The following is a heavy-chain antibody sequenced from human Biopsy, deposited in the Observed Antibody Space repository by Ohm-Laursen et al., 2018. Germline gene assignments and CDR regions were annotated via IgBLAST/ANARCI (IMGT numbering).Heavy chain of an antibody. D-gene: IGHD3-10*01. Sequence: GTLSLTCNVSDGSINDYFWSWVRQPAGKGLEWIGRVFRNEATNYNPSLKGRVTMSIDRSKSQFSLTLRSVAAADTAVYYCTNSLGGAYWGPGILVTVSS. CDR3: TNSLGGAY. V-gene: IGHV4-4*07. CDR1: DGSINDYF. CDR2: VFRNEAT. J-gene: IGHJ4*02.